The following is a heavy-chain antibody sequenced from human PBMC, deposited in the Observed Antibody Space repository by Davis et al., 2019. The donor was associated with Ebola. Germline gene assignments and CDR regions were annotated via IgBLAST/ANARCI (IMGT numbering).Heavy chain of an antibody. CDR2: INPSGGST. CDR1: GYTFTSYY. CDR3: ARVGARIHYYYGMDV. V-gene: IGHV1-46*01. Sequence: AASVKVSCKASGYTFTSYYMHWVRQAPGQGLEWMGIINPSGGSTSYAQKFQGRVTMTRDTSTSTVYMELSSLRSEDTAVYYGARVGARIHYYYGMDVWGQGTTVTVSS. J-gene: IGHJ6*02. D-gene: IGHD1-26*01.